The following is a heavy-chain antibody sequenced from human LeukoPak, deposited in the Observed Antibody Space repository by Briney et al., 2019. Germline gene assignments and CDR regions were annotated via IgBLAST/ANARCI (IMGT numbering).Heavy chain of an antibody. J-gene: IGHJ4*02. Sequence: SETLSLTCAVYGGSFSGYYWSWIRQPPGKGLEWIGEINHSGSTNYNPSLKSRVTISVDTSKNQFSLKLSSVTAADTAVYYCARFYGRIIVVVPAARGDYFDYWGQGTLVTVSS. CDR1: GGSFSGYY. CDR2: INHSGST. V-gene: IGHV4-34*01. D-gene: IGHD2-2*01. CDR3: ARFYGRIIVVVPAARGDYFDY.